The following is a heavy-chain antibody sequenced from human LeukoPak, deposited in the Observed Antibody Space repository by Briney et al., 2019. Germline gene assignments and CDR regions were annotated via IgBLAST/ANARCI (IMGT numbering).Heavy chain of an antibody. D-gene: IGHD2-2*01. V-gene: IGHV5-51*01. CDR2: IYPGDSDT. CDR3: ARRGYCSSTTCSAPLDF. Sequence: GESLKISCKGSGYSSTSHWIGWVRQMPGKGLEWMGIIYPGDSDTRHSPSFQGQVTISADKSINTAYLQWSSLKASDTAMYYCARRGYCSSTTCSAPLDFWGQGTLVTVSS. CDR1: GYSSTSHW. J-gene: IGHJ4*02.